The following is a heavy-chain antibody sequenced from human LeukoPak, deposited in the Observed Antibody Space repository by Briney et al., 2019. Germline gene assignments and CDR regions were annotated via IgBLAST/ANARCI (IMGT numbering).Heavy chain of an antibody. CDR2: IDPNTGGT. J-gene: IGHJ6*04. V-gene: IGHV1-2*06. D-gene: IGHD6-13*01. CDR3: ARDSRVSLDV. Sequence: ASVKVSCKASEYTLTGYYMHWVRQAPGQGLEWMGRIDPNTGGTIYAQKFQGRVTMTRDTSVNTAYMDLSRLTSDDTAVYYCARDSRVSLDVWGKGTTVTVSS. CDR1: EYTLTGYY.